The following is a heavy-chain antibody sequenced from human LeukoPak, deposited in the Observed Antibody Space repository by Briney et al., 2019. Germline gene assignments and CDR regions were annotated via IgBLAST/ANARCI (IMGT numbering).Heavy chain of an antibody. CDR2: IYSGDST. V-gene: IGHV3-53*01. CDR3: ARGGDIVGTSRSAFDI. Sequence: PGGSLRLSCAASGFTVSNNYMSWVRQAPGKGLEWASLIYSGDSTDYADSVKGRFTISRDNSKNTLYLQMNSLRAEDTAVYYCARGGDIVGTSRSAFDIWGQGTMVTVSS. CDR1: GFTVSNNY. D-gene: IGHD1-26*01. J-gene: IGHJ3*02.